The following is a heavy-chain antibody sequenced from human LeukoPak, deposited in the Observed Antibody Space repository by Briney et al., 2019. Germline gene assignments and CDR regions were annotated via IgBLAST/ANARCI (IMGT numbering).Heavy chain of an antibody. V-gene: IGHV6-1*01. D-gene: IGHD3-10*02. CDR1: GDSVSSNSAA. CDR2: TYYRSKWYN. Sequence: SQTLSLTCAISGDSVSSNSAACNWIRQSPSRGLEWLGRTYYRSKWYNNYAVSVKSRIAINPDTSKNQFSLQLNSVTPEDTAVYYCAREGRGDVDFDYWGQGTLVTVSS. CDR3: AREGRGDVDFDY. J-gene: IGHJ4*02.